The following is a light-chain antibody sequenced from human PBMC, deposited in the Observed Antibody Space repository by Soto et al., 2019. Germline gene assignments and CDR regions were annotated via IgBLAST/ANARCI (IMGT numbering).Light chain of an antibody. J-gene: IGKJ1*01. Sequence: ELVLTQSPGTLSLSPGERATLSCRASQSVSSSFLAWYQQKPGQAPRLLIYAAASRAAVIPDRFSGSGSRTDFTLSISRLEPEDFAGYYCQHYGDSRTFGQGTKVEIK. CDR1: QSVSSSF. V-gene: IGKV3-20*01. CDR3: QHYGDSRT. CDR2: AAA.